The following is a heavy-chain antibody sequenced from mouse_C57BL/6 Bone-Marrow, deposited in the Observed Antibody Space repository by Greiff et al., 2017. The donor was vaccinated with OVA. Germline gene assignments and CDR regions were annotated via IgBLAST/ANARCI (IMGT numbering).Heavy chain of an antibody. Sequence: VQLQQSGAELVRPGASVKLSCTASAFNIKDDYMHWVKQRPEQGLEWIGWIAPEKGDTEYASKFQGKATITADTSSNTAYLQLSSLTSEDSAVYYCARIGLLRSVDYWGQGTTLTVSS. CDR3: ARIGLLRSVDY. J-gene: IGHJ2*01. CDR2: IAPEKGDT. V-gene: IGHV14-4*01. D-gene: IGHD1-1*01. CDR1: AFNIKDDY.